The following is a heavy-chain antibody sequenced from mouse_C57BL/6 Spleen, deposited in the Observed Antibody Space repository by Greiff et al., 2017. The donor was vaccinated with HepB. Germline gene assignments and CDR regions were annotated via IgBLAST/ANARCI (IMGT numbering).Heavy chain of an antibody. CDR1: GYTFTSYW. V-gene: IGHV1-59*01. CDR2: IDPSDSYT. CDR3: ARSPTVVSPYAMDY. J-gene: IGHJ4*01. D-gene: IGHD1-1*01. Sequence: QVQLQQPGAELVRPGTSVKLSCKASGYTFTSYWMHWVKQRPGQGLEWIGVIDPSDSYTNYNQKFKGKATLTVDTSSSTAYMQLSSLTSEDSAVYYCARSPTVVSPYAMDYWGQGTSVTVSS.